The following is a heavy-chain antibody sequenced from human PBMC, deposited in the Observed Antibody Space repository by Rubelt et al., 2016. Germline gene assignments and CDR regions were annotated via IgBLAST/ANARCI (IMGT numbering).Heavy chain of an antibody. D-gene: IGHD2-15*01. J-gene: IGHJ4*02. CDR2: ISGSGGST. V-gene: IGHV3-23*01. Sequence: GVEWVSAISGSGGSTYYADSVKGRFTISRDNSKNTLYLQMNSLRAKDTAVYYCAKAVVATTPVDYWGQGTLVTVSS. CDR3: AKAVVATTPVDY.